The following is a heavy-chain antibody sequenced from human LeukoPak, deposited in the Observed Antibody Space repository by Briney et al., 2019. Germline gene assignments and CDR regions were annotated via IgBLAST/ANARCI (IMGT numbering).Heavy chain of an antibody. V-gene: IGHV4-39*01. Sequence: SETLSLTCTVSGYSISDVSGYSINNAYYWGWIRQPPGKGLEWIGSIYYSGSTCYNPSLKSRVTISVDTSKNQLSLQLSSVTAADTAVYYCARNSSGWSFDYWGQGALVTVSS. CDR2: IYYSGST. J-gene: IGHJ4*02. CDR3: ARNSSGWSFDY. CDR1: GYSISDVSGYSINNAYY. D-gene: IGHD6-19*01.